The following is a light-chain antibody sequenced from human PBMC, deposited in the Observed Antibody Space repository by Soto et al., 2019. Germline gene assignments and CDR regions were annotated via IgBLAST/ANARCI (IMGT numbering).Light chain of an antibody. V-gene: IGLV2-8*01. CDR3: SSYAGSFYV. Sequence: QSALTQPPSASGSPGQSVTISCTGTSSDVGGYNSVSWYQQHPGKAPKLLIYEVTKRPSGVPDRCSGSKSGNTASLTVSGLQAEDEADYYCSSYAGSFYVFGTGTKVTVL. J-gene: IGLJ1*01. CDR1: SSDVGGYNS. CDR2: EVT.